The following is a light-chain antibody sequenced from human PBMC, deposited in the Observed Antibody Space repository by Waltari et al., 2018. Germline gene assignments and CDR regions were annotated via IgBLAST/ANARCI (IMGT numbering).Light chain of an antibody. CDR3: QQYDDLPYT. CDR2: DAS. V-gene: IGKV1-33*01. Sequence: IQLTQSQSSLSASVGNRVTINCQASQDISDYLTWFQHKPGKAPNLLIYDASSLQKGVPSRFSGSGSGTEFTFTISSLQPEDLATYYCQQYDDLPYTFGQGTKLEI. CDR1: QDISDY. J-gene: IGKJ2*01.